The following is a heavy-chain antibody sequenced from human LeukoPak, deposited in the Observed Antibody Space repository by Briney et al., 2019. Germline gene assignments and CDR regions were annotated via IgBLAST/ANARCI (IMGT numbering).Heavy chain of an antibody. J-gene: IGHJ3*02. CDR3: VREGAGDTSSWYSRGGFDI. V-gene: IGHV3-20*01. D-gene: IGHD6-13*01. CDR2: INRNGGSK. Sequence: PGGSLRLSCGASGFTFNDFAMSWVRQVPGKGLELVSGINRNGGSKGYADSVRGRFTISRDNAKNSLFLQMDSLRVEDTALYHCVREGAGDTSSWYSRGGFDIWGQGTAVIVSS. CDR1: GFTFNDFA.